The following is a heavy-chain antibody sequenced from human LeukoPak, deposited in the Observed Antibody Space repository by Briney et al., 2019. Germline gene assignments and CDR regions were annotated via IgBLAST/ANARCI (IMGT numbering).Heavy chain of an antibody. J-gene: IGHJ6*03. Sequence: ASVKVSCKASGYTFTGYYMHWVRQAPGQGLEWMGWINPNSGGTNYAQKFQGRVTMTRDTSISTAYMELSRLRSDDTAVYYCARGAENYSMDGHYYYMDVWGKGTTDTISS. CDR2: INPNSGGT. CDR3: ARGAENYSMDGHYYYMDV. V-gene: IGHV1-2*02. CDR1: GYTFTGYY. D-gene: IGHD2/OR15-2a*01.